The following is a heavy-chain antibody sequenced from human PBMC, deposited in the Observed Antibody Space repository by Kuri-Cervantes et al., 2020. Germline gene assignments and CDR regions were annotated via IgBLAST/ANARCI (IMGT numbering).Heavy chain of an antibody. Sequence: GESLKISCAASGFTFSDYYMIWVRQAPGKGLEWVPAISGSGCSTYYADSVKGRFTISRDNSKNTLYLQMNSLRAEDTAVYDCAKVGDCSCGSWYGPRYYYGMDVWGQGTPVTVSS. CDR2: ISGSGCST. D-gene: IGHD2-15*01. CDR1: GFTFSDYY. CDR3: AKVGDCSCGSWYGPRYYYGMDV. V-gene: IGHV3-23*01. J-gene: IGHJ6*02.